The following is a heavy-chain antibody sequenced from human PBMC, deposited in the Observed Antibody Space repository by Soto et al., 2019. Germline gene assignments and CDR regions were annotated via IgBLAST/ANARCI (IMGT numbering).Heavy chain of an antibody. V-gene: IGHV4-39*01. J-gene: IGHJ3*02. CDR2: IYYSGST. Sequence: QLQLQESGPGLVKPSETLSLTCTVSGGSISSSSYYWGWIRQPPGKGLEWIGSIYYSGSTYYNPSLKSRVTISVDTSKNQFSLKLSSVTAADTAVYYCARLFGPGLRFLEWPKGAFDIWGQGTMVTVSS. CDR1: GGSISSSSYY. CDR3: ARLFGPGLRFLEWPKGAFDI. D-gene: IGHD3-3*01.